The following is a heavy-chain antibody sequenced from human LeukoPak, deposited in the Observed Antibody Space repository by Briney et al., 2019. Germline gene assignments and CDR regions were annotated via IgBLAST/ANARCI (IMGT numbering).Heavy chain of an antibody. CDR2: ISSGGSPI. CDR1: GFTFSDYY. V-gene: IGHV3-11*01. Sequence: GVSLRLSCAASGFTFSDYYMSWIRQAPGKGLEWVSYISSGGSPIYYAESVKGRFTISRDNAKNSLYLQMNSLRAEDTAVYYCARADYALEYWGQGTLVTVSS. J-gene: IGHJ4*02. D-gene: IGHD4-17*01. CDR3: ARADYALEY.